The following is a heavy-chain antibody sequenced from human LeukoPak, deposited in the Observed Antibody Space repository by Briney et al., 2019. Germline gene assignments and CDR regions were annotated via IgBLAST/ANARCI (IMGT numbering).Heavy chain of an antibody. CDR1: GGSISSYY. V-gene: IGHV4-59*08. Sequence: SETLSLTCPVSGGSISSYYWSWIRQPPGKGLEWIGYIYYSGSTNYNPSLKSRVTISVDTSKNQFSLKLSSVTAADTAVYYCARLPSNYYDFWSGSLTDAFDIWGQGTMVTVSS. CDR2: IYYSGST. CDR3: ARLPSNYYDFWSGSLTDAFDI. J-gene: IGHJ3*02. D-gene: IGHD3-3*01.